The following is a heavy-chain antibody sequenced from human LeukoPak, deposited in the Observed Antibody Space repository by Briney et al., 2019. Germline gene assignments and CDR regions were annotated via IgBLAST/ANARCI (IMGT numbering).Heavy chain of an antibody. Sequence: GGSLRLSCAASGFTFSSYWMSWVRQAPGKGLEWVANIKQDGSEKYYVDSVKGRFTISRDNAKNSLYLQMNSLRAEDTAVYYCAREAYYYDSSGSFDYWGQGTLVTVSS. CDR3: AREAYYYDSSGSFDY. V-gene: IGHV3-7*01. J-gene: IGHJ4*02. CDR1: GFTFSSYW. CDR2: IKQDGSEK. D-gene: IGHD3-22*01.